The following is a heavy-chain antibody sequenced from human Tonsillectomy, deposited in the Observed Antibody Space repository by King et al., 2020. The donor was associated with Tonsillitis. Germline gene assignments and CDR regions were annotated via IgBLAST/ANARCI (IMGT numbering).Heavy chain of an antibody. CDR3: AKSAVGYCSGGSCFDPFDP. V-gene: IGHV3-30*18. J-gene: IGHJ5*02. D-gene: IGHD2-15*01. CDR1: GFTFFSYG. CDR2: ISYDGSNK. Sequence: VQLVESGGGVVQPGRSLRLSCAASGFTFFSYGMHWVRQAPGKGLEWVAVISYDGSNKYYADSVKGRFTISRDNYKNTLFLQMNSLRAEDTAVYYCAKSAVGYCSGGSCFDPFDPWGQGTLVTVSS.